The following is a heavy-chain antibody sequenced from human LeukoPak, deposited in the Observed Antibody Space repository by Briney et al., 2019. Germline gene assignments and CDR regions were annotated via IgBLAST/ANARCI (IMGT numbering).Heavy chain of an antibody. J-gene: IGHJ5*02. CDR3: ARDIGRYYDSSQSSPQRYWFDP. CDR1: GYTFTSYG. D-gene: IGHD3-22*01. CDR2: ISAYYGNT. V-gene: IGHV1-18*01. Sequence: ASVKVSCKASGYTFTSYGISWVRQAPGQGLEWMGWISAYYGNTNYAQKLQGRVTMTTDTSTSTAYMELRSLRSEDTAVYYCARDIGRYYDSSQSSPQRYWFDPWGQGTLVTVSS.